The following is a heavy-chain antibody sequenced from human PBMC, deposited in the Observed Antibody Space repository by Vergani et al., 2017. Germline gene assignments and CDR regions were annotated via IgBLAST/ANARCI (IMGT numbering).Heavy chain of an antibody. D-gene: IGHD2-2*01. V-gene: IGHV3-66*02. CDR3: AKDWRYCSSTSCFFGKYYSFYYYMDV. CDR2: IYSGDET. Sequence: ELQLVESGGGLVQPGGSLRLSCAASGSTVSGNYMTWVRQAPGKGLEWVSHIYSGDETYYADSVKGRVTISRDTSKKTLYLQMNSLRVEDTAVYYCAKDWRYCSSTSCFFGKYYSFYYYMDVWGKGTTVTVSS. J-gene: IGHJ6*03. CDR1: GSTVSGNY.